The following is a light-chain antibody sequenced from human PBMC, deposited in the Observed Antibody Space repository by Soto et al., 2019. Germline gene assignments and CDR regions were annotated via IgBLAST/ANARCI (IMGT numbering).Light chain of an antibody. Sequence: EIVMTQSPATLSVSPGGRVTLSCRASQSISDTIAWYQQKPGQAPRLLIYGASTRATDVPDRFSGSGSGADFTLSISRLEPEDFAVYYCQQYGSSPPRTFGQGTKGDIK. CDR1: QSISDT. J-gene: IGKJ1*01. CDR2: GAS. V-gene: IGKV3-20*01. CDR3: QQYGSSPPRT.